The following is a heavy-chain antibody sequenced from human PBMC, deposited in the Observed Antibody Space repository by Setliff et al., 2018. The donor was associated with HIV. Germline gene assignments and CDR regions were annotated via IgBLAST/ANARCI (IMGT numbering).Heavy chain of an antibody. CDR3: ARGPGARITMVRGVKDY. Sequence: GGSLRLSCAASGFTFDDYGMSWVRQAPGKGLEWVSGINWNGGSTGYADSVKGRFTISRDNAKNSLYLQMNSLRAEDTALYYCARGPGARITMVRGVKDYWGQGTLVTSPQ. CDR1: GFTFDDYG. CDR2: INWNGGST. V-gene: IGHV3-20*04. J-gene: IGHJ4*02. D-gene: IGHD3-10*01.